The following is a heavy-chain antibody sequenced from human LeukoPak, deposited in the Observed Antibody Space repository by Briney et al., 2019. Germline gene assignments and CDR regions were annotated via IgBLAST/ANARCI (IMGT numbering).Heavy chain of an antibody. Sequence: GGSLSLSCAASGFTFRSYGVHWVRQAPGKGLEWVAFISYDGTSKYYADSVKGRFSISRDNSKNTLFLQMNSLRAEDTAVYCCAKDSSSGWYGSSYAMDVWGQGTTVTVSS. CDR3: AKDSSSGWYGSSYAMDV. V-gene: IGHV3-30*18. CDR1: GFTFRSYG. CDR2: ISYDGTSK. D-gene: IGHD6-19*01. J-gene: IGHJ6*02.